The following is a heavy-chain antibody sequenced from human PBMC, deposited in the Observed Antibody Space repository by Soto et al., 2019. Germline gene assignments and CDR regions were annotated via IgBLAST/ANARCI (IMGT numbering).Heavy chain of an antibody. J-gene: IGHJ4*02. V-gene: IGHV1-18*01. Sequence: GASVKVSCKASGYRFTSYCISWVLQAPGQGLEWMGWISGYNGKTNYAQKVQGRVTMTTDTSTSTAYMELRSLRSDDTAVYYCARDISVYDSSGHYYAFDYWGQGTLVTVSS. CDR3: ARDISVYDSSGHYYAFDY. CDR1: GYRFTSYC. CDR2: ISGYNGKT. D-gene: IGHD3-22*01.